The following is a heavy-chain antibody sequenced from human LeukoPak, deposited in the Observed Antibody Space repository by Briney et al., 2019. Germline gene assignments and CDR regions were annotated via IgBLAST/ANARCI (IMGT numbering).Heavy chain of an antibody. CDR3: ARVPSRSYGDYDGMDV. V-gene: IGHV1-8*01. J-gene: IGHJ6*02. Sequence: AASVKVSCKASGYTFTSYDVNWVRQATGQGLEWMGWMNPNSGNTGYAQKFQGRVTMTRNTSISTAYMELSSLRSEDTAVYYCARVPSRSYGDYDGMDVWGQGTTVTVSS. CDR2: MNPNSGNT. D-gene: IGHD4-17*01. CDR1: GYTFTSYD.